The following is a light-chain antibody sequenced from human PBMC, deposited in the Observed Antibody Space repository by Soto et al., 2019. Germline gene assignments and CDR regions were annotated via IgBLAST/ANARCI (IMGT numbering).Light chain of an antibody. Sequence: EIVLTQSPGTLSLSPGERVTVSCRASQSVSSNYLAWYQQKPGQAPRLLIYSASSRATGIPDRFSGSGSGTDFTLTINRLEPEDFAVYYCQQYGGSPRVTFGGGTKVEIK. J-gene: IGKJ4*01. V-gene: IGKV3-20*01. CDR3: QQYGGSPRVT. CDR2: SAS. CDR1: QSVSSNY.